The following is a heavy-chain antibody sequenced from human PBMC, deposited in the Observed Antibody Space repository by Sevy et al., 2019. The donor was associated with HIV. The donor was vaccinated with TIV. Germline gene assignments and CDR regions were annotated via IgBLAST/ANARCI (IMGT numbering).Heavy chain of an antibody. CDR1: GFTFSSYC. D-gene: IGHD3-22*01. CDR2: INPDGSIT. CDR3: AKAGYYYDSSGYNWFDP. V-gene: IGHV3-74*01. Sequence: GGSLRLSCAASGFTFSSYCMHWVRQAPGKGLEWVSRINPDGSITSYADAVKGRFTISRDNAKNTLYLQMNSLRAEDTAVYYCAKAGYYYDSSGYNWFDPWGQGTLVTVSS. J-gene: IGHJ5*02.